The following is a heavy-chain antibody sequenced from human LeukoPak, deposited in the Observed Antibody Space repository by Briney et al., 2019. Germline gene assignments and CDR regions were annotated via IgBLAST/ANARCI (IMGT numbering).Heavy chain of an antibody. V-gene: IGHV3-21*01. CDR1: GFTFSSYS. D-gene: IGHD6-13*01. Sequence: GGSLRLSCAASGFTFSSYSMNWVRQAPGKGLEWVSSISSSSSYIYYADSVKGRFTISRDNAKNSLYLQMNSLRAEDTAVYYCATATGAAVNFDYWGQGTLVTVSS. J-gene: IGHJ4*02. CDR3: ATATGAAVNFDY. CDR2: ISSSSSYI.